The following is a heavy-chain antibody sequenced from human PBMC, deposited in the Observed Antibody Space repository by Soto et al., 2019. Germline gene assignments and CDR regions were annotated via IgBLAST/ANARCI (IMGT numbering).Heavy chain of an antibody. Sequence: SETLSLTCTVSGGSISSYYWSWIRQPPGKGLEWIGYIYYSGSTNYNPSLKSRVTISVDTSKNQFSLKLSPVTAADTAVYYCARHNVDTAMEPAYYYYYMDVGGKGTTVTVSS. CDR2: IYYSGST. J-gene: IGHJ6*03. D-gene: IGHD5-18*01. CDR3: ARHNVDTAMEPAYYYYYMDV. CDR1: GGSISSYY. V-gene: IGHV4-59*08.